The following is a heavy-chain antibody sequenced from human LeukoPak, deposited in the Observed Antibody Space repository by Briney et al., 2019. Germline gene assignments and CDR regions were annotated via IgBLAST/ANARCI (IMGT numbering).Heavy chain of an antibody. J-gene: IGHJ4*02. D-gene: IGHD1-20*01. CDR3: ACVTGLYYFDF. CDR1: GGTIRSGDYY. V-gene: IGHV4-30-4*01. Sequence: SETLSLTCAVSGGTIRSGDYYWSWARQPPGKGLEWIGHIYYSGNTYYNPSLKSRVAISVDTSKNQFSLKLSSVTAADTAVYYCACVTGLYYFDFWGQGTLVTVSS. CDR2: IYYSGNT.